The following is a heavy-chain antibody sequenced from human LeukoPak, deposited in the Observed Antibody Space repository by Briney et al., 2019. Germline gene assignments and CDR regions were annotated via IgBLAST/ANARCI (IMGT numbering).Heavy chain of an antibody. V-gene: IGHV3-48*01. CDR2: ISSSSSTI. CDR3: ARPEAPGNWNPYYFDY. Sequence: PGGSLRLSCAASGFTFSSYSMNWVRQAPGKGLEWVSYISSSSSTIYYADSVKGRFTISRDNAKNSLYLQMNSLRAEDTAVYYCARPEAPGNWNPYYFDYWGQGTLVTVSS. J-gene: IGHJ4*02. D-gene: IGHD1-1*01. CDR1: GFTFSSYS.